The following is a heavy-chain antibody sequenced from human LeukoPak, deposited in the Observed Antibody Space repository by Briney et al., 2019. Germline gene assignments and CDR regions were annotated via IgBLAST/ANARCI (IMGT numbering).Heavy chain of an antibody. CDR1: GGSISSSSYY. D-gene: IGHD1-26*01. CDR3: ARQSTYSGSYRDAFDM. V-gene: IGHV4-39*01. Sequence: SETLSLTCTVSGGSISSSSYYWGWIRQPPGKGLEWIGSIYYSGSTHYNPSLRSRVTISVDTSKNQLSLNLSSVTAADTAVYYCARQSTYSGSYRDAFDMWGQGTMVTVSS. J-gene: IGHJ3*02. CDR2: IYYSGST.